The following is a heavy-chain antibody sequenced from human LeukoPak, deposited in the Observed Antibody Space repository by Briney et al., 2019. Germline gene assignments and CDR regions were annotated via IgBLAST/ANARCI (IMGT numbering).Heavy chain of an antibody. CDR1: GFTFSSYG. CDR2: IWYGGSNK. J-gene: IGHJ4*02. CDR3: AKDSGYSSSWHLDY. V-gene: IGHV3-30*02. D-gene: IGHD6-13*01. Sequence: PGGSLRLSRAASGFTFSSYGMHWVRQAPGKGLEWVAVIWYGGSNKYYADSVKGRFTISRDNSKNTLYLQMNSLRAEDTAVYYCAKDSGYSSSWHLDYWGQGTLVTVSS.